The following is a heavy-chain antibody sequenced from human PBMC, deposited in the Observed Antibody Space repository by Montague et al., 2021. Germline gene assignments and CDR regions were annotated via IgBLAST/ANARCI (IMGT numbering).Heavy chain of an antibody. CDR3: AAYYYGGGGRGS. CDR1: GSSVSCWIYH. Sequence: SETLSLTCSVSGSSVSCWIYHWGWIRQSPGRGLAWMGYTFDGGSATYKTSLGSRGTISLDTSSNQFSLDLRSATAADTAVHYCAAYYYGGGGRGSWGQGTLVT. CDR2: TFDGGSA. V-gene: IGHV4-61*01. J-gene: IGHJ5*02. D-gene: IGHD3-22*01.